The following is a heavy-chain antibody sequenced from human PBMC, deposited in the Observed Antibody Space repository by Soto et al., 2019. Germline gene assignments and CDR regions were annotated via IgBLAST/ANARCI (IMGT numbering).Heavy chain of an antibody. D-gene: IGHD2-15*01. J-gene: IGHJ4*02. CDR2: ISYDSSNK. Sequence: VQLLESGGGLIQPGGSLRLSCAASGFTFSYGIHWLRQAPGKGLEWVAYISYDSSNKFYGDSVNGRFTISRDNSKNSQFLQMNSLRAEDTAVYYCAKLVIGYCSGTTCDDYWGQGTLVAVSS. CDR3: AKLVIGYCSGTTCDDY. CDR1: GFTFSYG. V-gene: IGHV3-30*18.